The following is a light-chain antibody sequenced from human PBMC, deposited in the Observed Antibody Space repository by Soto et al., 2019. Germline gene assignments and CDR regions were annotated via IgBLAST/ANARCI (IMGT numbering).Light chain of an antibody. Sequence: QSVLTQPPAVSGAPGQRVTISCTGSSSNIGAGYDVHWYQQLPGTAPKLLIYGNSNRPSGFPDRFSGSKSGTSASLAITGLQAEDEADYYCQSYDSSLSGYVVFGGGTKLTVL. CDR2: GNS. J-gene: IGLJ2*01. CDR3: QSYDSSLSGYVV. V-gene: IGLV1-40*01. CDR1: SSNIGAGYD.